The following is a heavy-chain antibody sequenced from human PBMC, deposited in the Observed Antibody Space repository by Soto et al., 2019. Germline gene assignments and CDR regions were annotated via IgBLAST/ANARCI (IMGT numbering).Heavy chain of an antibody. CDR1: GYTFTSYG. D-gene: IGHD5-18*01. Sequence: QVQLVQSGAEGKKPGASVKVSCKASGYTFTSYGISWVRQAPGQGLEWMGWISANNGNTNYAQKLPGRVTMTTDTSTSTGYMELRRLRSDGTAVYYCARDAAMALVDYWGQGALVTVSS. CDR2: ISANNGNT. V-gene: IGHV1-18*01. J-gene: IGHJ4*02. CDR3: ARDAAMALVDY.